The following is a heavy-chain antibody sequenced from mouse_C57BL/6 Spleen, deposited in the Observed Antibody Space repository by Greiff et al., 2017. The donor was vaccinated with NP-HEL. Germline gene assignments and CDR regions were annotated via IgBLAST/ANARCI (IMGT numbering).Heavy chain of an antibody. J-gene: IGHJ4*01. D-gene: IGHD2-5*01. CDR2: IWRGGST. Sequence: VQLQQSGPGLVQPSQSLSITCTVSGFSLTSYGVHWVRQSPGKGLEWLGVIWRGGSTDYNAAFMSRLSITKDNSKSQVFFKMNSLQADDTAIYYCAKYYSNDNYAMDYWGQGTSVTVSS. V-gene: IGHV2-5*01. CDR1: GFSLTSYG. CDR3: AKYYSNDNYAMDY.